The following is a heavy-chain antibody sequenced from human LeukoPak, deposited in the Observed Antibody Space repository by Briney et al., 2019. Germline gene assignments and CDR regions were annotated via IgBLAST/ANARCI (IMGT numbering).Heavy chain of an antibody. CDR2: ISYDGSNK. J-gene: IGHJ6*02. CDR3: ASLLTPYHGSGGGGMDV. CDR1: GFTFRSYA. V-gene: IGHV3-30-3*01. Sequence: GGSLRLSCAGSGFTFRSYAMHWVRQAPGKGLEWVAVISYDGSNKDYADSVKGRFTISRDNSKNTLFLQMNSLRAEDTAVYSCASLLTPYHGSGGGGMDVWGQGTTVTVSS. D-gene: IGHD3-10*01.